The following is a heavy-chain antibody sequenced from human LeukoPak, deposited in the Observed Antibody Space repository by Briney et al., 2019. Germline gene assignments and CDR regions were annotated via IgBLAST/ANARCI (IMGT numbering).Heavy chain of an antibody. V-gene: IGHV3-48*03. D-gene: IGHD4-23*01. J-gene: IGHJ5*02. Sequence: HSGGSLRLSCAASGFTFSSYEMNWVRQAPGKGLEWVSYISSSGSTIYYADSVKGRFTISRDNAKNSLYLQMNSLRAEDTAVYYCARDYYGGNSNNWFDPWGQGTLVTVSS. CDR2: ISSSGSTI. CDR3: ARDYYGGNSNNWFDP. CDR1: GFTFSSYE.